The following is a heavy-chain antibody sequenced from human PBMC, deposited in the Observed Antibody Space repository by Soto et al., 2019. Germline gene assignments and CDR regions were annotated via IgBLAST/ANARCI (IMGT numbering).Heavy chain of an antibody. CDR2: IIPIFGTA. CDR3: ARGIWRDAFDI. V-gene: IGHV1-69*13. J-gene: IGHJ3*02. CDR1: GGTFSSYS. D-gene: IGHD2-15*01. Sequence: ASVKVSCKASGGTFSSYSISWVLQAPGQGLEWMGGIIPIFGTANYAQKFQGRVTITADESTSTAYMELSSLRSEDTAVYYCARGIWRDAFDIWGQGTMVTVSS.